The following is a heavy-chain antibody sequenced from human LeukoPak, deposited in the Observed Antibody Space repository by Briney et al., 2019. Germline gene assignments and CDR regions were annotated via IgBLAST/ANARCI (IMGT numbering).Heavy chain of an antibody. D-gene: IGHD3-16*01. V-gene: IGHV4-4*09. CDR2: VYPSGIT. J-gene: IGHJ5*02. CDR1: GDSLSISTYY. Sequence: PSETLSLTCTVSGDSLSISTYYWSWLRQPPGKGLEWIGYVYPSGITNYNPSLKSRVTKSVDTSQTQFSLNLSSVTAADTAVYYCARHGIMYDPLNRFHPWGQGTLVIVSS. CDR3: ARHGIMYDPLNRFHP.